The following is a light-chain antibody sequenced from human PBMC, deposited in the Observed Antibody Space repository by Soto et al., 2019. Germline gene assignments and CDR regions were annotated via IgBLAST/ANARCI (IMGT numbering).Light chain of an antibody. CDR2: AAS. CDR1: QGIAIY. V-gene: IGKV1-9*01. CDR3: QQLRMYPST. Sequence: IQLTQSPSSLSASVGYRVTITFRASQGIAIYLAWYQQKPGEAPKLLIYAASTLYGGVPSRFSGSGSGTDFALTITSLQAEDFATYYCQQLRMYPSTFGGGTKVDIK. J-gene: IGKJ4*01.